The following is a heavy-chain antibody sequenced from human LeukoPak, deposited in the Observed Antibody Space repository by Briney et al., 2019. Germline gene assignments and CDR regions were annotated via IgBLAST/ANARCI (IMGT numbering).Heavy chain of an antibody. Sequence: SEALSLTCTVSGGSISSGDYYWGWIRQPPGKGLEWIGYIYYSGSTNYNPSLKSRVTISVDTSKNQFSLKLSSVTAADTAVYYCARAKQGDCSSTSCYFGYYYYYMDVWGKGTTVTVSS. V-gene: IGHV4-61*08. CDR3: ARAKQGDCSSTSCYFGYYYYYMDV. CDR2: IYYSGST. CDR1: GGSISSGDYY. D-gene: IGHD2-2*01. J-gene: IGHJ6*03.